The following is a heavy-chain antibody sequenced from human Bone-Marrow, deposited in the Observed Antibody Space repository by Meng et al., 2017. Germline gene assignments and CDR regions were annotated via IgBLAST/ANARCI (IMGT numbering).Heavy chain of an antibody. CDR2: IYHSGST. Sequence: GSLRLSCTVSGYSISSGYYWGWIRQPPGKGLEWIGSIYHSGSTYYNPSLKSRVTISVDTSKNQFSLKLSSVTAADTAVYYCARDRSSYDSSGYYYGWFDPWGQGTLVTVSS. J-gene: IGHJ5*02. CDR3: ARDRSSYDSSGYYYGWFDP. CDR1: GYSISSGYY. V-gene: IGHV4-38-2*02. D-gene: IGHD3-22*01.